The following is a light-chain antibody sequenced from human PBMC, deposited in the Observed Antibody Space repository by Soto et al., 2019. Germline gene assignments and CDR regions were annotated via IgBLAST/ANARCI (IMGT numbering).Light chain of an antibody. V-gene: IGLV2-8*01. CDR2: EVN. CDR1: SSDVGGYNY. J-gene: IGLJ3*02. Sequence: QLVLTQPPSASGSPGQSVTISCTGTSSDVGGYNYVSWYQHHPGKAPKLMIYEVNKRPSGVPDRFSGSKSGNTASLTVSGLQAEDEAHYYCNSYAGSTTWVFGGGTKVTVL. CDR3: NSYAGSTTWV.